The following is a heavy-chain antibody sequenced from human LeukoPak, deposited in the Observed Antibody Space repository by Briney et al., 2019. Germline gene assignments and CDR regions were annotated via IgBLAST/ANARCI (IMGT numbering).Heavy chain of an antibody. J-gene: IGHJ4*02. V-gene: IGHV1-2*02. CDR2: INPNSGGT. D-gene: IGHD5-24*01. CDR3: APTHINGYYYFDY. CDR1: GYTFTGYY. Sequence: GASVKVSCKASGYTFTGYYMHWVRQAPGQGLEWMGWINPNSGGTSYAQKFLGRVTMTRDTSISTAYMELSSLRSDDTAVYYCAPTHINGYYYFDYWGQGTLVTVSS.